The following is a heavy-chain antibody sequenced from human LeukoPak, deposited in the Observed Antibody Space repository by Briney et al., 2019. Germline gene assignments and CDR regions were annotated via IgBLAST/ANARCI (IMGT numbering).Heavy chain of an antibody. D-gene: IGHD6-19*01. J-gene: IGHJ4*02. Sequence: GGSLRLSCAASGFTFSSYSMNWVRQAPGKGLEWVSYISSSSSTIYYADSVKGRFTISRDNAKNSLYLQMNSLRAEDTAVYYCAKASTSGWFPFDYWGQGTLVTVSS. CDR3: AKASTSGWFPFDY. CDR2: ISSSSSTI. CDR1: GFTFSSYS. V-gene: IGHV3-48*01.